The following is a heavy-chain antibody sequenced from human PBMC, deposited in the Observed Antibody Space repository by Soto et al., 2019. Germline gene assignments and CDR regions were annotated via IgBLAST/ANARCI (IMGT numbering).Heavy chain of an antibody. CDR1: GGSISSSSYY. D-gene: IGHD6-6*01. V-gene: IGHV4-39*01. J-gene: IGHJ6*02. Sequence: PSETLSLTCTVSGGSISSSSYYWGWIRQPPGKGLEWTGSIYYSGSTYYNPSLKSRVTISVDTSKNQFSLKLSSVTAADTAVYYCARHGYVYSSSLEGFYYYGMDVWGQGTTVTVSS. CDR3: ARHGYVYSSSLEGFYYYGMDV. CDR2: IYYSGST.